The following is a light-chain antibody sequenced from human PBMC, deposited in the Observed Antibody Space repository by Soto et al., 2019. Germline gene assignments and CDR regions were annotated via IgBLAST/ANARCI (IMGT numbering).Light chain of an antibody. J-gene: IGKJ1*01. Sequence: DIQMTQSPSTLSASVGDTVTVTCRASQSIGRWLAWYQQKPGKAPKLLIFDASTLENGVPARFSGSRSGPEFSLTISSLQPDDFATYYCQQYYSYSWTFGQGTKVDIK. CDR3: QQYYSYSWT. CDR1: QSIGRW. V-gene: IGKV1-5*01. CDR2: DAS.